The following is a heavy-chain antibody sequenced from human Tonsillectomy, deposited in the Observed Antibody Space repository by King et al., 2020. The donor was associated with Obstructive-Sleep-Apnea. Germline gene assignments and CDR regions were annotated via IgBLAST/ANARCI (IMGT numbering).Heavy chain of an antibody. V-gene: IGHV3-9*01. D-gene: IGHD3-10*01. CDR2: ISWNSGTI. Sequence: VQSCRSLRLSCAASGFTFDDYAMPWVRQTPGKGLEWVSGISWNSGTIGYAGSVKGRSTISRDNAKKSLYLQMNSLRPEDTDLYYCAKPITLVRGVMGDWGQGTLVTVSS. CDR3: AKPITLVRGVMGD. CDR1: GFTFDDYA. J-gene: IGHJ4*02.